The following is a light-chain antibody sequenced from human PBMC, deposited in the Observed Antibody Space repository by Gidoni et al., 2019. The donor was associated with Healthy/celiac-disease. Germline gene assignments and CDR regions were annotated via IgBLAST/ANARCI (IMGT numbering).Light chain of an antibody. J-gene: IGKJ1*01. CDR3: QQSYSTLWT. CDR1: QSISSY. Sequence: DIQMTHSPSSLSASVGDRVTITCRATQSISSYLNWYQQKPGQAPKLLIYAASSLQSGVPSSFSGSGSGTDFTLTISSLQPEDFATYYCQQSYSTLWTFGQGTKVEIK. CDR2: AAS. V-gene: IGKV1-39*01.